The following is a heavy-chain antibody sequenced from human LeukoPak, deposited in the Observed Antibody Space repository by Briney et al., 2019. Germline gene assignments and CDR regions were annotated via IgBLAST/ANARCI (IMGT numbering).Heavy chain of an antibody. CDR1: GGTFSSYA. D-gene: IGHD3-10*01. CDR2: IIPIFGTA. CDR3: GSSGSVNWFDP. Sequence: SVKVSCKASGGTFSSYAISWVRQAPGQGLEWMGGIIPIFGTANYAQKFQGRVSITTDESTSTAYTELSSLRSEDTAVYYCGSSGSVNWFDPWGQGTLVTVSS. V-gene: IGHV1-69*05. J-gene: IGHJ5*02.